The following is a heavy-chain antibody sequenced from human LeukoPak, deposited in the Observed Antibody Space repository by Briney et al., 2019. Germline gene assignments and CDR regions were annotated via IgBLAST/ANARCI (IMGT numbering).Heavy chain of an antibody. CDR1: GFTFSSYS. Sequence: GGSLRLSCAASGFTFSSYSMNWVRQAPGKGLEWVSYISSSSSTIYYADSVKGRFTISRDNAKNSLYLQMNSLRAEDTAVYYCAREYRGAFDIWGQGTMVTVSS. CDR2: ISSSSSTI. V-gene: IGHV3-48*01. J-gene: IGHJ3*02. CDR3: AREYRGAFDI. D-gene: IGHD3-16*02.